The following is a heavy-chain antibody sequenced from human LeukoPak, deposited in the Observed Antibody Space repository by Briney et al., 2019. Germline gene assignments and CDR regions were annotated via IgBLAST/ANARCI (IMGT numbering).Heavy chain of an antibody. CDR1: GYTVTSYD. CDR3: ARADSSCYYYADY. CDR2: MNPNSGNT. D-gene: IGHD3-22*01. J-gene: IGHJ4*02. V-gene: IGHV1-8*01. Sequence: ASVKVSCKASGYTVTSYDINWGRQAPGQGLEWMGWMNPNSGNTGYAQKFQGRGTMTRNTSIITAYMELSSLRSEDTAVYYCARADSSCYYYADYWGQGTLVTVSS.